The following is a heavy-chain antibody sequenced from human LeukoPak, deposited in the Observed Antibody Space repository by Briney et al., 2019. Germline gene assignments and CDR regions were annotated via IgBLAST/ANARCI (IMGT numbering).Heavy chain of an antibody. V-gene: IGHV5-51*01. CDR3: ARQGYYGASPYYFDY. Sequence: GESLKISCKGSGYSFTSYWIGWVRQMPGKGLEWMGIIYPGDSDTRYSPSFQGQVTTSADKSISTAYLQWSSLKATDTAMYYCARQGYYGASPYYFDYWGQGTLVTVSS. CDR1: GYSFTSYW. J-gene: IGHJ4*02. D-gene: IGHD3-3*01. CDR2: IYPGDSDT.